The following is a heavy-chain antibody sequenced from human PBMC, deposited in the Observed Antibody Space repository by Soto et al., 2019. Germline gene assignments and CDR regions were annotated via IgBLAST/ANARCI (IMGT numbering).Heavy chain of an antibody. CDR3: ARHRRYFDWLFYY. CDR1: GGSISSYY. D-gene: IGHD3-9*01. Sequence: ASETLSLTCTVSGGSISSYYWSWIRQPPGKGLEWIGYIYYSGSTNYNPSLKSRVTISVDTSKNQFSLKLSSVTAADTAVYYCARHRRYFDWLFYYWGQGTLVTVSS. V-gene: IGHV4-59*08. J-gene: IGHJ4*02. CDR2: IYYSGST.